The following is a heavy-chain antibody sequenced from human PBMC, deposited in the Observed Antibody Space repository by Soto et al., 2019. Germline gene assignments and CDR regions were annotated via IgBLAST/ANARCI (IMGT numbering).Heavy chain of an antibody. CDR3: ARIIVGVTVDL. CDR2: ISYTGDT. V-gene: IGHV4-61*01. CDR1: GDSFSIDSYF. J-gene: IGHJ5*02. Sequence: PTASLCLTGTVSGDSFSIDSYFCTWIRQPPGKGLEWIAYISYTGDTNYNPSLKSRVTISVDTSTNQFFLTLTSVTAADTAVYFCARIIVGVTVDLWGQGSLVTVSS. D-gene: IGHD1-26*01.